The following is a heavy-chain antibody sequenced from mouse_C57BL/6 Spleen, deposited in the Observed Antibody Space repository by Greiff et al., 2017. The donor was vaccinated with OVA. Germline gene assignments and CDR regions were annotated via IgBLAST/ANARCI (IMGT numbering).Heavy chain of an antibody. Sequence: QVQLKQPGAELVRPGTSVKLSCKASGYTFTSYWMHWVKQRPGQGLEWIGVIDPSDSYTNYNQKFKGKATLTVDTSSSTAYMQLSSLTTEDSAVDYCARGGYYYGSCYGYWYVEVWGTGTTVTVSS. J-gene: IGHJ1*03. CDR1: GYTFTSYW. V-gene: IGHV1-59*01. D-gene: IGHD1-1*01. CDR3: ARGGYYYGSCYGYWYVEV. CDR2: IDPSDSYT.